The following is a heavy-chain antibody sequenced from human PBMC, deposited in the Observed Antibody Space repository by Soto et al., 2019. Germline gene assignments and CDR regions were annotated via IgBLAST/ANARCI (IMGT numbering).Heavy chain of an antibody. V-gene: IGHV1-2*02. CDR1: GYSFTGRY. J-gene: IGHJ4*02. Sequence: GASVKVSCKASGYSFTGRYIHWVRQAPEQGPEWMGEIGPESGATGYAQKFQGRVTMTMDTSITTVYVELNNLRPDDTAIYYCGRGRSGQIVVFYWGQGTPVTVSS. CDR2: IGPESGAT. D-gene: IGHD1-26*01. CDR3: GRGRSGQIVVFY.